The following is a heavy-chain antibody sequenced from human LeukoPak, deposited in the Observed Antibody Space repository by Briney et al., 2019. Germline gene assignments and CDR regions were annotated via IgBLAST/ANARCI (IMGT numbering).Heavy chain of an antibody. CDR3: AELGITMIGGV. Sequence: GGSLRLSCAASGFTFDDYAMHWVRQAPGKGLEWVSSISSSGSTIYYADSVKGRFTISRDNAKNSLYLQMNSLRAEDTAVYYCAELGITMIGGVWGKGTTVTISS. J-gene: IGHJ6*04. CDR1: GFTFDDYA. V-gene: IGHV3-48*03. CDR2: ISSSGSTI. D-gene: IGHD3-10*02.